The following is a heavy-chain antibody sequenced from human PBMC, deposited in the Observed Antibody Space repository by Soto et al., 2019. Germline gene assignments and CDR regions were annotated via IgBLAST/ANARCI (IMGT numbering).Heavy chain of an antibody. D-gene: IGHD1-26*01. V-gene: IGHV4-59*01. CDR2: IYYSGST. J-gene: IGHJ4*02. Sequence: SETLSLTCTVSGGSIRSYYWSWIRQPPGKGLEWIGYIYYSGSTNYNPSLKSRVTISVDTSKNQFSLKLSSVTAADTAVYYCAREVIYREDYYFDYWGQGTLVTVSS. CDR3: AREVIYREDYYFDY. CDR1: GGSIRSYY.